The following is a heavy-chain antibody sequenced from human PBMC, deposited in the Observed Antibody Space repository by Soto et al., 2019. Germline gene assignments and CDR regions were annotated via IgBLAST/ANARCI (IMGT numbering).Heavy chain of an antibody. CDR2: ISYDGSNK. CDR3: AKDGPPGIAVAGLIDY. J-gene: IGHJ4*02. V-gene: IGHV3-30*18. Sequence: GGSLRLSCAASGFTFSSYGMHWVRQAPGKGLEWVAVISYDGSNKYYADSVKGRFTISRDNSKKTLYLQMNSLRAEDTAVYYCAKDGPPGIAVAGLIDYWGQGTLVTVSS. D-gene: IGHD6-19*01. CDR1: GFTFSSYG.